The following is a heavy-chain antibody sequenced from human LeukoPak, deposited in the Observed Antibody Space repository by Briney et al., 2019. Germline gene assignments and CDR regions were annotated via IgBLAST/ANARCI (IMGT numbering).Heavy chain of an antibody. CDR2: INERGTEE. V-gene: IGHV3-7*01. CDR1: GFSFSSFW. CDR3: AKDHYWSIDY. D-gene: IGHD3-3*01. J-gene: IGHJ4*02. Sequence: GGSLRPSCGASGFSFSSFWMTWVRQPPGKGLEWVANINERGTEEHYVDSVKGRFTISRDIAKNTLYLQMNSLRAEDTGVYYCAKDHYWSIDYWGRGTLVTVSS.